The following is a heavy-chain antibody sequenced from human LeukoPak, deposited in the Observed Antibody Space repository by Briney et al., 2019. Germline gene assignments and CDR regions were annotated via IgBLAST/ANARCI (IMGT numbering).Heavy chain of an antibody. V-gene: IGHV1-18*01. J-gene: IGHJ3*02. CDR2: ISAYNGNT. D-gene: IGHD2-2*02. CDR1: GYTFTSYG. Sequence: EASVKVSCKASGYTFTSYGISGVRQAPGQGIEWMGWISAYNGNTNYAQKLQGRVTMTTDTSTSTAYMELRSLRSDDTAVYYCARYLSPDIVVVPAAIYDAFDIWGQGTMVTVSS. CDR3: ARYLSPDIVVVPAAIYDAFDI.